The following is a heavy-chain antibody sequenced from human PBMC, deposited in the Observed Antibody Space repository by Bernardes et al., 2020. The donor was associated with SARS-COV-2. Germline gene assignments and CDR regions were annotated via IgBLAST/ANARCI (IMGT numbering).Heavy chain of an antibody. D-gene: IGHD3-10*01. CDR3: ARTYYYGSRSPYDAFDI. Sequence: ASVKVSCKASGYTFTSYGISWVRQAPGQGLEWMGWISAYNGNTNYAQKLQGRVTMTTDTSTSTAYMELRSLRSDDTAVYYCARTYYYGSRSPYDAFDIWGQGTMVTVSS. J-gene: IGHJ3*02. CDR1: GYTFTSYG. CDR2: ISAYNGNT. V-gene: IGHV1-18*01.